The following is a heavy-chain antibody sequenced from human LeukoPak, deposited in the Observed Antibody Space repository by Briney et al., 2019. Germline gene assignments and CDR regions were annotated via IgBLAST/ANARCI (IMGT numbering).Heavy chain of an antibody. D-gene: IGHD6-6*01. CDR1: GYTFTYYY. CDR3: ARARWQLVPYFDS. J-gene: IGHJ4*02. CDR2: INPNSGGT. Sequence: GASVTVSCAASGYTFTYYYMHWVRQAPGQGLEWMGWINPNSGGTNFAQKFQGRVAMTRDTSISTAYLELGGLRSDDTAVYFCARARWQLVPYFDSWGQGTLVTVSS. V-gene: IGHV1-2*02.